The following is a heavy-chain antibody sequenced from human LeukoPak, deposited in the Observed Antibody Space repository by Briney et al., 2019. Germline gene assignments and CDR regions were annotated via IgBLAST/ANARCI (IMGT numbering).Heavy chain of an antibody. D-gene: IGHD3-10*01. CDR3: ARDLGIDYGSVDN. V-gene: IGHV3-7*01. CDR1: GFALSNYW. J-gene: IGHJ4*02. CDR2: INQDGREK. Sequence: GGSLRLSCAASGFALSNYWMSWVRQAPGKGLEWVANINQDGREKYFVDSVKSRFAISRDNAMNSLYLQMNSLRAEDTAVYYCARDLGIDYGSVDNWGQGTLVTVSS.